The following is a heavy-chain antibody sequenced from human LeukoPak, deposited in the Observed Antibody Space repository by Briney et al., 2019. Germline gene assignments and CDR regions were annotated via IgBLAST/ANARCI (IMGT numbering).Heavy chain of an antibody. D-gene: IGHD6-13*01. CDR1: GFTFSSYA. Sequence: GGSLRLSCAASGFTFSSYAMHWVRQAPGKGLEWVAVISYDGSNKYYADSVKGRFTISRDNSKNTLYLQMNSLRAEDTAVYYCASSHEGVISSSWLRGDYWGQGTLVTVSS. V-gene: IGHV3-30*04. J-gene: IGHJ4*02. CDR2: ISYDGSNK. CDR3: ASSHEGVISSSWLRGDY.